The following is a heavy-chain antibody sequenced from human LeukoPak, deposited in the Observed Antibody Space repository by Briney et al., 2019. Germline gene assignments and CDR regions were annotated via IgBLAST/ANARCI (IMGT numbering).Heavy chain of an antibody. D-gene: IGHD3-10*01. CDR3: ASDAFYGSGNYRDQLYYYYGMDV. CDR2: IWFDASNK. J-gene: IGHJ6*02. Sequence: GGSLRLSCAASGFTFSSYGMHWVRQAPGKGLEWVAVIWFDASNKYYADSVRGRFTISRDNSRNTLYLQMNSLRAEDTAVYYCASDAFYGSGNYRDQLYYYYGMDVWGQGTTVTVSS. CDR1: GFTFSSYG. V-gene: IGHV3-33*01.